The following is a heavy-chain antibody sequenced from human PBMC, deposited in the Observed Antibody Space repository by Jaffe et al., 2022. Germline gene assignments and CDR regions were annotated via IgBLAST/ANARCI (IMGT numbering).Heavy chain of an antibody. J-gene: IGHJ6*03. CDR3: ARDPTVTTLGLMNYYYYYMDV. CDR1: GGTFSSYA. Sequence: QVQLVQSGAEVKKPGSSVKVSCKASGGTFSSYAISWVRQAPGQGLEWMGGIIPIFGTANYAQKFQGRVTITADESTSTAYMELSSLRSEDTAVYYCARDPTVTTLGLMNYYYYYMDVWGKGTTVTVSS. V-gene: IGHV1-69*01. CDR2: IIPIFGTA. D-gene: IGHD4-17*01.